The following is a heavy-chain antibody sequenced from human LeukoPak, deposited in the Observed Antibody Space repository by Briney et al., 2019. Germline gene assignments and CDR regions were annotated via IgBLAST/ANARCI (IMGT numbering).Heavy chain of an antibody. J-gene: IGHJ3*02. D-gene: IGHD2-15*01. CDR1: GGSFSGYY. V-gene: IGHV4-34*01. CDR2: INHSGST. Sequence: NPSETLSLTCAVYGGSFSGYYWSWIRQPPGKGLEWIGEINHSGSTNYNPSLKSRVTISVDTSKNQFSLKLSSVTAADTAVYYCARFVVVVAALDAFDIWGQGTMVTVSS. CDR3: ARFVVVVAALDAFDI.